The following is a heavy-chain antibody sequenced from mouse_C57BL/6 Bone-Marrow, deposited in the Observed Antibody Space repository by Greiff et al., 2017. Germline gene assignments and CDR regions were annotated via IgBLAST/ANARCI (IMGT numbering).Heavy chain of an antibody. CDR3: ARRRALLRPVAY. V-gene: IGHV1-81*01. CDR2: IYPRSGNT. Sequence: QVQLKQSGAELARPGASVKLSCKASGYTFTSYGISWVKQRTGQGLEWIGEIYPRSGNTYYNEKFKGKDTLTADKSSSTAYMELRSLTSEDSAVYFGARRRALLRPVAYWGQGTLVTVAA. D-gene: IGHD1-1*01. CDR1: GYTFTSYG. J-gene: IGHJ3*01.